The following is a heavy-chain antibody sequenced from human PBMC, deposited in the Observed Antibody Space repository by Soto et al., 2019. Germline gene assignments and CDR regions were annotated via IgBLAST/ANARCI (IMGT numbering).Heavy chain of an antibody. CDR3: ARVKVGDLFRFNWF. D-gene: IGHD3-3*01. J-gene: IGHJ5*01. V-gene: IGHV4-30-2*01. Sequence: TLSLTCTVAGGSISSCNFSWTWIRQPPGKGLEWIAYIFHTGSTFYNSSLKPRVSISVDRSKNQFSLKLKSVTETDTAVYYCARVKVGDLFRFNWF. CDR2: IFHTGST. CDR1: GGSISSCNFS.